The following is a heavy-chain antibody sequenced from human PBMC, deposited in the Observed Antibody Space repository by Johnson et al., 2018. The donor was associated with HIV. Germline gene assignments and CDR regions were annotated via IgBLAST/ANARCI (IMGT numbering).Heavy chain of an antibody. J-gene: IGHJ3*01. CDR2: ISYDGSNK. D-gene: IGHD3-10*01. CDR3: AKDITPYSGAFDL. V-gene: IGHV3-30*18. CDR1: GFTFSSYW. Sequence: VQLVESGGGLVQPGGSLRLSCAASGFTFSSYWMHWVRQAPGKGLEWVAVISYDGSNKYFADSVKGRFTISRDNSRKTLYLQMNSLRAEDTAVYYCAKDITPYSGAFDLWGQGTMVTVSS.